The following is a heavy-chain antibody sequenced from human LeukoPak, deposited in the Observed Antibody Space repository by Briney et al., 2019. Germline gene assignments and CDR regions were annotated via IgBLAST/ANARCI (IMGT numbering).Heavy chain of an antibody. CDR3: ARGTTVTSVWEYFDY. V-gene: IGHV5-51*01. J-gene: IGHJ4*02. CDR2: IYPGDSDT. D-gene: IGHD4-17*01. Sequence: GESLKISCKGSGYTFTNYWIGWVRQMPGKGLEWMGIIYPGDSDTRYSPSFQGQVTISADKSISTAYLQWSSLKASDTAMYYCARGTTVTSVWEYFDYWGQGTLVTVSS. CDR1: GYTFTNYW.